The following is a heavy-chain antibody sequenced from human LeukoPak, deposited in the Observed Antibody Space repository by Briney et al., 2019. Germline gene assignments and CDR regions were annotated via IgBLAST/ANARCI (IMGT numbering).Heavy chain of an antibody. CDR2: IYYSGST. CDR1: GGSISRYY. Sequence: PSETLSLTCTVSGGSISRYYWSWIRQPPGKGLEWIGYIYYSGSTNYNPSLKSRVTISVDTSKNQFSLKLSSVTAADTAVYYCARHSYGYSSYPKDWGQGTLVTVSS. J-gene: IGHJ4*02. CDR3: ARHSYGYSSYPKD. V-gene: IGHV4-59*01. D-gene: IGHD5-18*01.